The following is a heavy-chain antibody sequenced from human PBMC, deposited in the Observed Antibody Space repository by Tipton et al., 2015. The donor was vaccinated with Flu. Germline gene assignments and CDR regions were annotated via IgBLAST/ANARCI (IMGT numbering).Heavy chain of an antibody. V-gene: IGHV3-7*01. CDR2: INQDGSGR. CDR3: ARHMYSSATYFDY. J-gene: IGHJ4*02. Sequence: GSLRLSCAASGFTLGGYWMTWVRQAPGKGLEWVANINQDGSGRYYVDSVEGRFTISRDNAENSLYLQMNSLRAEDTAVYYCARHMYSSATYFDYWGQGTLVTVSS. CDR1: GFTLGGYW. D-gene: IGHD6-25*01.